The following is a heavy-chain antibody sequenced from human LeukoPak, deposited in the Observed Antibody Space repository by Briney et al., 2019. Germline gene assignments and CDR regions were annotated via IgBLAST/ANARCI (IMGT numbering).Heavy chain of an antibody. V-gene: IGHV3-30-3*01. CDR1: GFTFSSYW. J-gene: IGHJ6*03. CDR3: ARGRSRAAAGIYYYMDV. CDR2: ISYDGSNK. D-gene: IGHD6-13*01. Sequence: GGSLRLSCAASGFTFSSYWMSWVRQAPGKGLEWVAVISYDGSNKYYADSVKGRFTISRDNSKNTLYLQMNSLRAEDTAVYYCARGRSRAAAGIYYYMDVWGKGTTVTVSS.